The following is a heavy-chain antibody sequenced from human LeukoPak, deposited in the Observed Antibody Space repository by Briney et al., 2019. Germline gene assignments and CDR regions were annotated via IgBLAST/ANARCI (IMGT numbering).Heavy chain of an antibody. Sequence: GGSLRLSCAASKFSFTSYWMHWVRQAPGKGLVWVSGINPDGSRTNYADSVEGRFTISRDNAKNTLYRQMNSLRAEDTAVYYCARVLLGSWDWFDPWGQGTLATVSS. D-gene: IGHD3-10*01. CDR3: ARVLLGSWDWFDP. J-gene: IGHJ5*02. V-gene: IGHV3-74*01. CDR2: INPDGSRT. CDR1: KFSFTSYW.